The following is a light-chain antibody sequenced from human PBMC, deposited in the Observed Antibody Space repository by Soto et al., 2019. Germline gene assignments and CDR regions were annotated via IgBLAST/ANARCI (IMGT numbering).Light chain of an antibody. Sequence: QLVLTQPASVSGSPGQSITISCTGTSSDVGGYNYVSWYQQHPGKAPKLMIYDVSNRPSGVSTRFSGSKSGNTASLPISGLQAEDEDDYYCSSYTSSSTLVFGGGTKLTVL. CDR3: SSYTSSSTLV. J-gene: IGLJ2*01. CDR2: DVS. V-gene: IGLV2-14*01. CDR1: SSDVGGYNY.